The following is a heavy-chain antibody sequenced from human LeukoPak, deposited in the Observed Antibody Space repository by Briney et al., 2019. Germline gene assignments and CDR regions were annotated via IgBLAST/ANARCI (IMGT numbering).Heavy chain of an antibody. CDR1: GGSISSGGYF. CDR2: IYYSGST. CDR3: ARYVVVPASWDY. V-gene: IGHV4-31*03. D-gene: IGHD2-2*01. Sequence: SETLSLTCTVSGGSISSGGYFGSWIRQHPGKGLEWIGYIYYSGSTYYNPSLKTRVTISVATPKNQFSLKLSSVTAADTAVYYCARYVVVPASWDYWGQGTLVTVSS. J-gene: IGHJ4*02.